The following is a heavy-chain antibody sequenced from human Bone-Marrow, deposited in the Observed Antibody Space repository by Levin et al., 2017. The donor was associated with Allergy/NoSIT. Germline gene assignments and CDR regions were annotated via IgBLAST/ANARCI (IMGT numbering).Heavy chain of an antibody. CDR1: GFTFSSYG. CDR2: ISYDGSNK. Sequence: GESLKISCAASGFTFSSYGMHWVRQAPGKGLEWVAVISYDGSNKYYADSVKGRFTISRDNSKNTLYLQMNSLRAEDTAVYYCAKDLRLGRPGASGPYDYWGQGTLVTVSS. J-gene: IGHJ4*02. V-gene: IGHV3-30*18. D-gene: IGHD3-10*01. CDR3: AKDLRLGRPGASGPYDY.